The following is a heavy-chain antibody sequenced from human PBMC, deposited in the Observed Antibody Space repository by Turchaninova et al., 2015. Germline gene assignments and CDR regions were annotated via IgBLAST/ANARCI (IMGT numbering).Heavy chain of an antibody. V-gene: IGHV3-74*02. CDR1: DSSYW. Sequence: VESWGGLVQPGGSLRLSCAASDSSYWMHWVRQAPGKGLVWVSRISSDGRTTTYADSVKGRFTISRENAKNTVYLQMNSLRAEDTAVYYCAAGYYYNDMDVWGQGTTVTVSS. J-gene: IGHJ6*02. D-gene: IGHD1-1*01. CDR3: AAGYYYNDMDV. CDR2: ISSDGRTT.